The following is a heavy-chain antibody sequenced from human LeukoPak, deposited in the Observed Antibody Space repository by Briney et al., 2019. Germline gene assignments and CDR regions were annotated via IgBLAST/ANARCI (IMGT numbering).Heavy chain of an antibody. CDR2: ISGSGGST. CDR3: AKDWSYSWDY. J-gene: IGHJ4*02. V-gene: IGHV3-23*01. Sequence: PGGTLRLSCAASGFTFSSYAMSWVRQAPGKGLEWVSAISGSGGSTYYAVSVKGRFTISRDNSKNTLYLQVNSLRTEDTAVYYCAKDWSYSWDYWGQGTLVTVSS. D-gene: IGHD3-10*01. CDR1: GFTFSSYA.